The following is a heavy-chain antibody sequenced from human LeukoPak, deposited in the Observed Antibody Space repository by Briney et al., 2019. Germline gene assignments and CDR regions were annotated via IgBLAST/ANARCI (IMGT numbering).Heavy chain of an antibody. CDR1: GFAFNTYS. Sequence: GESLRLSCAASGFAFNTYSMNWVRQAPGKGLEWVSSISSSSSYIYYADSVKGRFTISRDNAKNSLYLQMNSLRAEDTAVYYCARALVDRGYYYYYMDVWGKGTTVTVSS. CDR2: ISSSSSYI. J-gene: IGHJ6*03. V-gene: IGHV3-21*01. CDR3: ARALVDRGYYYYYMDV.